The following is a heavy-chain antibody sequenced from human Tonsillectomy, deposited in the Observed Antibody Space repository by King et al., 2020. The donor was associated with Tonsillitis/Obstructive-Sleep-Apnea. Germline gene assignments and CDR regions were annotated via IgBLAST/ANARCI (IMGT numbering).Heavy chain of an antibody. CDR2: IYSGGST. CDR1: GFTVSSNY. Sequence: VQLVESGGGLIQPGGSLRLSCAASGFTVSSNYMSWVRQAPGKGLEWVSVIYSGGSTYYADSVKGRFTISRDNSKNTLYLQMNSLRAEDTAVYYCAREEGEKGYCSGGSCYSYDYYYMDVWGKGTTVTVSS. CDR3: AREEGEKGYCSGGSCYSYDYYYMDV. D-gene: IGHD2-15*01. J-gene: IGHJ6*03. V-gene: IGHV3-53*01.